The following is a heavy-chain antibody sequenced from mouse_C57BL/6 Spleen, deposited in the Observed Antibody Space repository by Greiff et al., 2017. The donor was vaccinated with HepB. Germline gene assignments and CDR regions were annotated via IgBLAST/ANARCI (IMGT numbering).Heavy chain of an antibody. Sequence: QVQLKQSGAELVKPGASVKISCKASGYAFSSYWMNWVKQRPGKGLEWIGQIYPGDGDTNYNGKFKGKATLTADKSSSTAYMQLSSLTSEDSAVYFCARSGVVATDFDYWGQGTTLTVSS. V-gene: IGHV1-80*01. CDR2: IYPGDGDT. D-gene: IGHD1-1*01. J-gene: IGHJ2*01. CDR3: ARSGVVATDFDY. CDR1: GYAFSSYW.